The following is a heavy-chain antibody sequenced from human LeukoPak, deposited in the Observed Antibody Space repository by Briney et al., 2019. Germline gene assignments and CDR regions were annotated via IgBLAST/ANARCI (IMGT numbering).Heavy chain of an antibody. CDR3: ARDGHYYDSSGYWALFDP. Sequence: SQTLSLTCTDPGGSISSGSYYWSWIRQPAGNGLEWIGRIYTSGRTNYNTSLKSRVTISVDTSKNQFSLNLSSVTAADTAVYYCARDGHYYDSSGYWALFDPWGQGTLVTVSS. V-gene: IGHV4-61*02. CDR2: IYTSGRT. J-gene: IGHJ5*02. CDR1: GGSISSGSYY. D-gene: IGHD3-22*01.